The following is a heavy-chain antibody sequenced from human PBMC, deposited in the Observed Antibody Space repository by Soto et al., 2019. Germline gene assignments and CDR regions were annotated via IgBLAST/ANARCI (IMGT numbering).Heavy chain of an antibody. CDR1: GGSISSSSYY. CDR2: IYYSGST. Sequence: QLQLQESGPGLVKPSETLSLTCTVSGGSISSSSYYWGWIRQPPGKGLEWIGSIYYSGSTYYNPSLTSRVTISVDTSKNQFSLKLSSVTAADTAVYYCARRSHIVVVTTDYGMDVWGQGTTVTVSS. CDR3: ARRSHIVVVTTDYGMDV. V-gene: IGHV4-39*01. J-gene: IGHJ6*02. D-gene: IGHD2-21*02.